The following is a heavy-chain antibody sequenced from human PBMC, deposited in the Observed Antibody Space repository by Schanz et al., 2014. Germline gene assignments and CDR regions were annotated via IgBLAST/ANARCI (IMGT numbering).Heavy chain of an antibody. CDR2: ISAYNGNT. CDR1: GYTFTSYG. Sequence: QVQLVQSGAEVRKPGASVKVSCKASGYTFTSYGISWVRQAPGQGLEWMGWISAYNGNTNYAQQFQGRVTFTADKSTSTAYMELSSLRYEDTALYYCARGTMPGTFDIWGQGTMVTVSS. CDR3: ARGTMPGTFDI. V-gene: IGHV1-18*01. J-gene: IGHJ3*02. D-gene: IGHD2-2*01.